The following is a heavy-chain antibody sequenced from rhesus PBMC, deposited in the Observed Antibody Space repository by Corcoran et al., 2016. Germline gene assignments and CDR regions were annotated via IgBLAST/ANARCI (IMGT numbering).Heavy chain of an antibody. D-gene: IGHD3-22*01. CDR3: ARRSTGWNFDY. J-gene: IGHJ4*01. V-gene: IGHV2-174*01. CDR2: IYWDNDK. CDR1: GFSISTSGMG. Sequence: QVTLKESGPALVKPTQTLTLTCTFSGFSISTSGMGVGWIRQPPGKALKGLALIYWDNDKYYSTAMKNRRTSSKGTSKYQVGLKMTNMDPVETATYYCARRSTGWNFDYWGQGVLVTVSS.